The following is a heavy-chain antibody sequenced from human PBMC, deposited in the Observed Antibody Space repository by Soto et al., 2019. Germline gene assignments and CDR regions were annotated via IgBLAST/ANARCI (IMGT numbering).Heavy chain of an antibody. V-gene: IGHV3-21*04. CDR2: ISSSSSYI. CDR3: ARQRREGSYGMDV. CDR1: GCTFSSYS. Sequence: PGGSRRRSWAASGCTFSSYSRNWVRQAPGKGLEWVSSISSSSSYIYYADSGKGRFTISRDNAKNSLYLQMNSLRAEAPAVYSCARQRREGSYGMDVGGQGTTVTV. J-gene: IGHJ6*02.